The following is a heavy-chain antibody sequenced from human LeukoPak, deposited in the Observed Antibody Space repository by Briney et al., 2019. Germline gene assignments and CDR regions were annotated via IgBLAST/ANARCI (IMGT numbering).Heavy chain of an antibody. Sequence: SETLSLTGTVSGGSISSHYWSWIRQPPGRGLEWIGYIYYSGSTNYNPSLKSRVTISVDTSKNQFSLKLSSVTAADTAVYYCARGLVVGEYYFDYWGQGTLVTVSS. V-gene: IGHV4-59*11. J-gene: IGHJ4*02. CDR2: IYYSGST. D-gene: IGHD1-26*01. CDR3: ARGLVVGEYYFDY. CDR1: GGSISSHY.